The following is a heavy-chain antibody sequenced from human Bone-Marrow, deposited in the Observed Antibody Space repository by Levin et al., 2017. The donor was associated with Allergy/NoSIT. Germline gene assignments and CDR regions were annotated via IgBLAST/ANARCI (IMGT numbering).Heavy chain of an antibody. Sequence: ASVKVSCKTSGYTFTSFDINWVRQATGQGLEWMGWMYPNSDNAGYAQKFQGRVTMTRNTSISTAYMVLSSLRSEDTAIYYCARHELGSVYLFDYWGQGTLVTVSS. J-gene: IGHJ4*02. V-gene: IGHV1-8*01. CDR2: MYPNSDNA. CDR1: GYTFTSFD. CDR3: ARHELGSVYLFDY. D-gene: IGHD5/OR15-5a*01.